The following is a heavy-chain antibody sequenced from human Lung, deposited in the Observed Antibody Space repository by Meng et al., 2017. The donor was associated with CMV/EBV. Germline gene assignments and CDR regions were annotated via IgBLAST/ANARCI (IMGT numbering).Heavy chain of an antibody. J-gene: IGHJ4*02. CDR3: ARVEVGITSGDY. V-gene: IGHV1-18*01. Sequence: QAQLLHSGGEVNKPGAPVKVSCNASGYTLTNYCITWVRQAPGQGLEWMGWINAYNGDTNYAQTLQGRVTMTTDTSTSTAYMELRSLRSDDTAVYYCARVEVGITSGDYWGQGTLVTVSS. D-gene: IGHD1-26*01. CDR2: INAYNGDT. CDR1: GYTLTNYC.